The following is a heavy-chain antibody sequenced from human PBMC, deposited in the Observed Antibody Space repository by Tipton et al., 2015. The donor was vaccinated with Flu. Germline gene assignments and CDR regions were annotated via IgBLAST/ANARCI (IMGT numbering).Heavy chain of an antibody. D-gene: IGHD2-15*01. CDR2: IYTSGST. V-gene: IGHV4-4*07. J-gene: IGHJ5*02. CDR1: GGSISSYS. Sequence: TLSLTCTVSGGSISSYSWSWIRQPAGKGLEWIGRIYTSGSTNYNPSLKSRVTMSVDTSKNQFSLKLSSVTAADTAVYYCARDSDIVVDNWFDPWGQGTLVTVSS. CDR3: ARDSDIVVDNWFDP.